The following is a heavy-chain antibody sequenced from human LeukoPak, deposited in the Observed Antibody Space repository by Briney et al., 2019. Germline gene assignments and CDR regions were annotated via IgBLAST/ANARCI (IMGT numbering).Heavy chain of an antibody. CDR2: INSDGTTT. D-gene: IGHD4-17*01. Sequence: GGSLRLSCAASGFSFSSFWMHWVRQVPGKGLVWVSGINSDGTTTGYADSVKGRFTISRDNAKNTVSLQMSSLRAEDTALYYCARGGYGAHMGWGQGTLVTVSS. CDR1: GFSFSSFW. V-gene: IGHV3-74*01. J-gene: IGHJ4*02. CDR3: ARGGYGAHMG.